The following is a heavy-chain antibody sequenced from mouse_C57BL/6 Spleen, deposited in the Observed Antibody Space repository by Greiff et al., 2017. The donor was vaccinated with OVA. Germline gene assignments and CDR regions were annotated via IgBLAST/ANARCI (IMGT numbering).Heavy chain of an antibody. J-gene: IGHJ1*03. CDR2: IDPENGDT. Sequence: EVQLVESGAELVRPGASVKLSCTASGFNIKDDYMHWVKQRPEQGLEWIGWIDPENGDTEYASKFQGKATITADTSSNTAYLQLSSLTSEDTAVDYCTTNYGSSHWYFDVWGTGTTVTVSS. D-gene: IGHD1-1*01. V-gene: IGHV14-4*01. CDR3: TTNYGSSHWYFDV. CDR1: GFNIKDDY.